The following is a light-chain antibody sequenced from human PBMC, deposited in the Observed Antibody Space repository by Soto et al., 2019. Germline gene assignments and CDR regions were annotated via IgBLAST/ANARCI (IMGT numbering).Light chain of an antibody. V-gene: IGLV2-11*01. CDR3: CSYAGTPNV. CDR2: DVN. J-gene: IGLJ1*01. CDR1: SRDVGAFNY. Sequence: QSVLTQPRSVSGSPGQSVTISCTGTSRDVGAFNYVSWYQQHPGKAPKFIIYDVNKRPSGVPGRFSGSKSGNTASLTISGLQAEDEGEYYCCSYAGTPNVFGTGTKVTV.